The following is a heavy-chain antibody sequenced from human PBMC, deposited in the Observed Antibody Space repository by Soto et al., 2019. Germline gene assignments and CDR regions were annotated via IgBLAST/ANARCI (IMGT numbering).Heavy chain of an antibody. D-gene: IGHD6-19*01. CDR3: ARNPPRDVVAGPFSFDR. Sequence: EVQLLESGGELAQPGGSLRLSCAASGFTFRIYAMSWVRQAPGKGLEWVAIISGGGDTTYYADSVRGRFTVSRDNSRDILLVQMNSLRVEDTAIYYCARNPPRDVVAGPFSFDRWGQGRLVTVSS. V-gene: IGHV3-23*01. CDR1: GFTFRIYA. J-gene: IGHJ4*02. CDR2: ISGGGDTT.